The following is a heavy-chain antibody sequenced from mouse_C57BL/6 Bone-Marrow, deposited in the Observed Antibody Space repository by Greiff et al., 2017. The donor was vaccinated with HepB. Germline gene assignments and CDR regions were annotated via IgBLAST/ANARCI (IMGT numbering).Heavy chain of an antibody. J-gene: IGHJ2*01. CDR1: GYTFTDYE. V-gene: IGHV1-15*01. D-gene: IGHD3-2*02. CDR2: IDPETGGT. Sequence: QVQLQQSGAELVRPGASVTLSCKASGYTFTDYEMHWVKQTPVHGLEWIGAIDPETGGTAYNQKFKGKAILTADKSSSTAYMELRSLTSEDSAVYYCTSQLRLRETYYFDYWGQGTTLTVSS. CDR3: TSQLRLRETYYFDY.